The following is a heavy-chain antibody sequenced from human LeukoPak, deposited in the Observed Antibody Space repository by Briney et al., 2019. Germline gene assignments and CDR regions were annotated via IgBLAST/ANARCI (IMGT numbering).Heavy chain of an antibody. CDR1: GFTFSSYG. Sequence: GSLRLSCAASGFTFSSYGMHWVRQAPGKGLEWVAVIWYDGSNKYYADSVKGRFTISRDNSKNTLYLQMNSLRAEDTAVHYCARARYSSGTYYFDYWGQGTLVTVSS. CDR3: ARARYSSGTYYFDY. J-gene: IGHJ4*02. CDR2: IWYDGSNK. V-gene: IGHV3-33*01. D-gene: IGHD6-19*01.